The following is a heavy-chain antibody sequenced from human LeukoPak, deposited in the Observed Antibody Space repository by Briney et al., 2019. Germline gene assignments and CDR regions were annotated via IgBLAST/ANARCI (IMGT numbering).Heavy chain of an antibody. Sequence: SETLSLTCTVSGCSFSSYYWTWIRRPPGKGLEWIANIYYSGSKNYKLSLKSRVTISVDTSKNQFSLKLSSVTAADTAVYYCARGGYYGSGNDFRFDPWGQGTLVTVST. D-gene: IGHD3-10*01. CDR2: IYYSGSK. CDR3: ARGGYYGSGNDFRFDP. V-gene: IGHV4-59*01. J-gene: IGHJ5*02. CDR1: GCSFSSYY.